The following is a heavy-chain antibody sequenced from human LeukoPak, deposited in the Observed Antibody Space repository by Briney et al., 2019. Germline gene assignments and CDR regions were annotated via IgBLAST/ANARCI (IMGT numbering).Heavy chain of an antibody. Sequence: GGSLRLSCAASGFTFSSYSMNWVRQAPGKGLEWVSSISSSSSYIYYADSVKGRFTISRDNAKNSLYLQMNSLRAEDTAVYYCARDGDYYDSRGDAFDIWGQGTMVTVAS. V-gene: IGHV3-21*01. CDR2: ISSSSSYI. J-gene: IGHJ3*02. CDR3: ARDGDYYDSRGDAFDI. CDR1: GFTFSSYS. D-gene: IGHD3-22*01.